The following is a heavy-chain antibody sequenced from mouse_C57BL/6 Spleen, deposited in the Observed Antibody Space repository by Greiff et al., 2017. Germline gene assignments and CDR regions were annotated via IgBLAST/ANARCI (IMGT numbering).Heavy chain of an antibody. CDR1: GFTFSDYG. D-gene: IGHD2-13*01. J-gene: IGHJ2*01. CDR3: AWCYCGDYGYFGD. Sequence: EVMLVESGGGLVKPGGSLKLSCAASGFTFSDYGMHWVRQAPEKGLEWVAYISRGSSTINYADTVKGRFTLSTDNAKNTLFMQMTSLRAVDTAVYYCAWCYCGDYGYFGDWGKGTTLTVSS. CDR2: ISRGSSTI. V-gene: IGHV5-17*01.